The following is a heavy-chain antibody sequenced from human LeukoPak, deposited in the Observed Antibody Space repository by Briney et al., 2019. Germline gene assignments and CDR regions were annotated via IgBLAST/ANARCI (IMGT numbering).Heavy chain of an antibody. CDR1: GFTFSSYA. Sequence: GGSLRLSCAASGFTFSSYAMHWVRQAPGKGLEWVAVIPYDGSNKYYADSVKGRFTISRDNSKNTLYLQMNSLRAEDTAVYYCARDSGSSNGDAFDIWGQGTMVTVSS. CDR3: ARDSGSSNGDAFDI. V-gene: IGHV3-30-3*01. D-gene: IGHD2-15*01. J-gene: IGHJ3*02. CDR2: IPYDGSNK.